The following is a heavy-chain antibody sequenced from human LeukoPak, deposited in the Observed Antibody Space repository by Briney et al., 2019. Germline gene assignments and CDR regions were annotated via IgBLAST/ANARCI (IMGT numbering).Heavy chain of an antibody. Sequence: PGGSLRLSCAASGFTFSGYWMTWVRQAPGKGLEWVANIKKDGSDKSYVDSVKGRFTISRDNAKNLLYLQMNSLRAEDTAVYYCAKDKVVLWFGEFDYWGQGTLVTVSS. CDR3: AKDKVVLWFGEFDY. CDR1: GFTFSGYW. D-gene: IGHD3-10*01. J-gene: IGHJ4*02. V-gene: IGHV3-7*03. CDR2: IKKDGSDK.